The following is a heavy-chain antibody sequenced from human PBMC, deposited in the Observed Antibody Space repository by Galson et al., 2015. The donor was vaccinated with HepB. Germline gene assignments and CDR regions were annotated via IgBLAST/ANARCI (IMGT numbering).Heavy chain of an antibody. Sequence: SVKVSCKASGESFRDYGVSWIRQAPGQGLEWMGGINALLRIPHYAQDFQHRVTLTADEITITAYMELNSLRPEDTAVYYCARVRGDYGDFFDYWGQGTLVTVSS. D-gene: IGHD4-17*01. J-gene: IGHJ4*02. CDR3: ARVRGDYGDFFDY. CDR1: GESFRDYG. V-gene: IGHV1-69*10. CDR2: INALLRIP.